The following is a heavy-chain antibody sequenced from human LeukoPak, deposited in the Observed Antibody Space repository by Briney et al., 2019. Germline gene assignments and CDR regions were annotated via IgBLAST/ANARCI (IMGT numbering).Heavy chain of an antibody. CDR2: IYYSGST. Sequence: PSETLSLTCTVSGGSISSTSYYWGWIHQPPGKGLEWIASIYYSGSTYYNPSLKSRVTISVDTSKNQFSLKLSSVTAADTAVYYCARGPSQWELLRPRLTHDAFDIWGQGTMVTVSS. V-gene: IGHV4-39*07. D-gene: IGHD1-26*01. J-gene: IGHJ3*02. CDR3: ARGPSQWELLRPRLTHDAFDI. CDR1: GGSISSTSYY.